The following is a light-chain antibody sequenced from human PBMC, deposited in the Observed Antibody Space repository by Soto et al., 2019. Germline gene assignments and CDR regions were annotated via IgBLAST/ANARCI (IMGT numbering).Light chain of an antibody. CDR1: QSISSH. Sequence: DIQMTQTPSSLSASVGDRVTITCRASQSISSHLNWYQQKPGKAPKLLIYAASSLQSGVPSRFSGNGSGTDFTLTISSLQPEDFATFYCQQSYSTPRTFGQGPKVEIK. V-gene: IGKV1-39*01. CDR2: AAS. J-gene: IGKJ1*01. CDR3: QQSYSTPRT.